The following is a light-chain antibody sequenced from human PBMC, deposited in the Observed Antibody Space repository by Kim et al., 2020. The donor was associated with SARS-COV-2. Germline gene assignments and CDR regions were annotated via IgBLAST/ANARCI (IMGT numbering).Light chain of an antibody. V-gene: IGKV3-15*01. Sequence: DIVMTQSPATLSVSPGERATLSCRASQSVRRNLAWYQQRHGQPPRRLIYGASTRANGIPARFSGSGAGTDFILTNSGLQSEDCALYYCQQYNTWPRTLGQGTKL. J-gene: IGKJ2*01. CDR1: QSVRRN. CDR3: QQYNTWPRT. CDR2: GAS.